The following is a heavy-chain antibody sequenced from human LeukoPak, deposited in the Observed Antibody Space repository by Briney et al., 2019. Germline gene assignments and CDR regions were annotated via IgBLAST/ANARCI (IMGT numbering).Heavy chain of an antibody. J-gene: IGHJ3*02. Sequence: GGPLRLSCAASGFTFSSYGMHWVRQAPGKGLEWVAVISYDGSNKYYADSVKGRFTISRDNSKNTLYLQMNSLRAEDTAVYYCARELLWFGEHYDAFDIWGQGTMVTVSS. CDR1: GFTFSSYG. V-gene: IGHV3-30*03. CDR2: ISYDGSNK. D-gene: IGHD3-10*01. CDR3: ARELLWFGEHYDAFDI.